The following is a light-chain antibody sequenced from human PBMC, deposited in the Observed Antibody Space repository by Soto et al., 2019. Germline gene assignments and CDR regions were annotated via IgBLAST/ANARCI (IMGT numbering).Light chain of an antibody. CDR1: SSDVGGYNY. Sequence: QSALTQPASVSGSPGQSITISCTGTSSDVGGYNYVSWYQQHPGKAPKLMIYEVSNRPSGVSNRFSGSKSGNTASLTISGLQAEDEADYYCCSFAGRYTLGFGGGTKLTVL. J-gene: IGLJ3*02. V-gene: IGLV2-14*01. CDR2: EVS. CDR3: CSFAGRYTLG.